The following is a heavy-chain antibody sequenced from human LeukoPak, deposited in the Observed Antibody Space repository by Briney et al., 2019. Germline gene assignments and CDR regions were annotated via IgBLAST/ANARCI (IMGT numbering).Heavy chain of an antibody. V-gene: IGHV1-18*01. CDR3: AREGYYYGSGSYYSDY. Sequence: ASVKVSCKASGYTFTSYGISWVRQAPGQGLEWMGWISAYNGNTNYAQKLQGRVTMTTDTSTSTAYMELRSLRSDDTAVYYCAREGYYYGSGSYYSDYWGQGTLVTVSS. CDR2: ISAYNGNT. D-gene: IGHD3-10*01. J-gene: IGHJ4*02. CDR1: GYTFTSYG.